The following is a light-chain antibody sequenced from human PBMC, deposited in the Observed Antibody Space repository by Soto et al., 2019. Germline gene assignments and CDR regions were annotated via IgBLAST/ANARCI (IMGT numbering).Light chain of an antibody. J-gene: IGLJ3*02. CDR3: TSHTNNQRL. Sequence: QSVLTQPASVSGSPGQSITISCTGTTSNVGTYKFVSWYQYHPGKAPKLMIYEVNNRPSGVSDRFSGSKSGNTASLTISGLQAEDEADYYCTSHTNNQRLFGGGTKLTVL. V-gene: IGLV2-14*02. CDR1: TSNVGTYKF. CDR2: EVN.